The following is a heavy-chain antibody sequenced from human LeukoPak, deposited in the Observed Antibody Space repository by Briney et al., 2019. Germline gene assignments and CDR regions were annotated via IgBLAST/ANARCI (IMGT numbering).Heavy chain of an antibody. CDR2: IYSGGST. CDR1: GFAFSFFA. V-gene: IGHV3-53*01. J-gene: IGHJ4*02. D-gene: IGHD6-13*01. Sequence: GGSLRLSCEASGFAFSFFAMSWVRQAPGKGLEWVSVIYSGGSTYYADSVKGRFTISRDNSKDTLYLLMNSVRAEDTAVYYCAKGPQHSTYWYRFDSWGQGTLVTVSS. CDR3: AKGPQHSTYWYRFDS.